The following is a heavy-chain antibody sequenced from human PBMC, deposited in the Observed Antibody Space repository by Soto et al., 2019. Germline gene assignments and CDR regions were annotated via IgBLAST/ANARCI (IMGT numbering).Heavy chain of an antibody. CDR3: SRDYSSSSNYYYCYGMDV. Sequence: QVQLQESGPGLVKPSETLSLTCTVSGGSVSSGSYFWSWIRQPPAKGLEWIGYIYYSGSTNYNPSLKSRVTISVDTSKKHFALKLSSVSAADTVVYYCSRDYSSSSNYYYCYGMDVWGQGTAVTVSS. D-gene: IGHD6-6*01. CDR2: IYYSGST. V-gene: IGHV4-61*01. CDR1: GGSVSSGSYF. J-gene: IGHJ6*02.